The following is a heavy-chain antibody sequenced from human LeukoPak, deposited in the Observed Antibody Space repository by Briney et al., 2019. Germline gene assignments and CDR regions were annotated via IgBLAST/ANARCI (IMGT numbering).Heavy chain of an antibody. D-gene: IGHD3-22*01. J-gene: IGHJ4*02. CDR2: INHSGST. Sequence: SETLSLTCAVYGGSFSGYYWSWIRQPPGKGLEWIGEINHSGSTNYNPSLKSRVTISVDTSKNQFSLKLSSVTAADTAVYYCARRLARGYLDFWGQGTLVTVSS. CDR1: GGSFSGYY. V-gene: IGHV4-34*01. CDR3: ARRLARGYLDF.